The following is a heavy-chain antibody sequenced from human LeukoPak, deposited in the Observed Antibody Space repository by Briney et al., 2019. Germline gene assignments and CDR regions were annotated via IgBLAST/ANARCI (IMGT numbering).Heavy chain of an antibody. Sequence: GESLKISCKGSGYSFTSYWIGWVRQMPGKGLEWVGIIYPGDSDTRYSPSFQGQVTISADKSISTAYLQWGSLKASDTAMYYCARHGQQQLLVSAFDIWGQGTMVTVSS. D-gene: IGHD6-13*01. J-gene: IGHJ3*02. CDR1: GYSFTSYW. CDR2: IYPGDSDT. V-gene: IGHV5-51*01. CDR3: ARHGQQQLLVSAFDI.